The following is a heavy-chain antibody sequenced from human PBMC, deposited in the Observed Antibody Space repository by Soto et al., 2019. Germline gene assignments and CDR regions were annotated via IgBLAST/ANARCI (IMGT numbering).Heavy chain of an antibody. CDR2: ISGSGGST. V-gene: IGHV3-23*01. CDR3: AISTGGFGGLFVVPSDY. CDR1: GFTFSSYA. D-gene: IGHD3-16*02. Sequence: GGSLRLSCAASGFTFSSYAMSWVRQAPGKGLEWVSAISGSGGSTYYADSVKGRFTISRDNSKNTLSLEMNSLRADDTGLYYCAISTGGFGGLFVVPSDYWGQGTLVTVSS. J-gene: IGHJ4*02.